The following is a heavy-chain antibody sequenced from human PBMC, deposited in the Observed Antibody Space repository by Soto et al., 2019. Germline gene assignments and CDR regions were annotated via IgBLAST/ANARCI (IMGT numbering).Heavy chain of an antibody. D-gene: IGHD2-21*01. CDR1: GGTFSSYA. Sequence: QVQLVQSGAEVKKPGSSVKVSCKASGGTFSSYAISWVRQAPGQGLAWMGGIIPIFGTANYAQKFQGRVTITADESTSTDYMELSSLRSEDTAVYYCARVRDIVADVVVNAMYYFDYWGQGTLVTVSS. J-gene: IGHJ4*02. CDR3: ARVRDIVADVVVNAMYYFDY. V-gene: IGHV1-69*12. CDR2: IIPIFGTA.